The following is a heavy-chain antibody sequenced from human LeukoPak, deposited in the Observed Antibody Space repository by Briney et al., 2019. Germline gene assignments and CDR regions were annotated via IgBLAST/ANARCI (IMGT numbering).Heavy chain of an antibody. J-gene: IGHJ4*02. CDR2: MKASRST. V-gene: IGHV4-4*07. D-gene: IGHD3-3*01. CDR1: GGSFSDYY. CDR3: ARVLGYYHFDY. Sequence: SETLSLTCTVSGGSFSDYYWRWMRQPAGEGLEWIGRMKASRSTDYTPSLRSRLTMSPDTSKSQFSLKVTSVTAADTAVYYCARVLGYYHFDYWGQGILVTVSS.